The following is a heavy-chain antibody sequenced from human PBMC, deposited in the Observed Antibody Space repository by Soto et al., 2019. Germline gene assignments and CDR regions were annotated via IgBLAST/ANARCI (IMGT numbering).Heavy chain of an antibody. V-gene: IGHV3-64*01. D-gene: IGHD3-16*01. CDR3: ARGPLRYHYYYMEV. Sequence: EVQLVESGGGLVQPGGSLRLSCAASGFTFSSYAMHWVRQAPGKGLEDVSAVSSNGGSTYYANSVKGRFTISRDNSKHTLSLQMGSLRAEDMAVYYCARGPLRYHYYYMEVWGKGTTVTVSS. CDR2: VSSNGGST. J-gene: IGHJ6*03. CDR1: GFTFSSYA.